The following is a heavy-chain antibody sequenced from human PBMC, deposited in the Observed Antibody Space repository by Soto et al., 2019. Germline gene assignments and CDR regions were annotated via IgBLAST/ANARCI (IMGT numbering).Heavy chain of an antibody. CDR2: MNPDSGHA. CDR1: GYTFTNSD. Sequence: QVQLVQSGAEVKKPGASVKVSCKASGYTFTNSDINWVRQARGQGLEWMGWMNPDSGHAAYAQKFQGRVTLTTSTSTSTVYMEMRSLGSEDTAVYYCARRPHCTGGICYYGLDNWCQGTLVTVSS. V-gene: IGHV1-8*01. CDR3: ARRPHCTGGICYYGLDN. D-gene: IGHD2-15*01. J-gene: IGHJ4*02.